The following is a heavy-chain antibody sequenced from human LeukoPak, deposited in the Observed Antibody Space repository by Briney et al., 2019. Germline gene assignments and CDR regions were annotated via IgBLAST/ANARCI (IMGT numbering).Heavy chain of an antibody. CDR2: IYSGGST. D-gene: IGHD4-23*01. Sequence: GGSLRLSCAASGFTVSSNYMSWVRQAPGKGLEWVSVIYSGGSTYYADSVKGRFTISRDNSKNTLYLQMNSLRAEDTAVYYCAKVAVVTRGGYFDYWGQGTLVTVSS. CDR3: AKVAVVTRGGYFDY. V-gene: IGHV3-66*01. CDR1: GFTVSSNY. J-gene: IGHJ4*02.